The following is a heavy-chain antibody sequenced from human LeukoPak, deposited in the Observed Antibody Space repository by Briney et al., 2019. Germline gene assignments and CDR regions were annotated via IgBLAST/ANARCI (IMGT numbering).Heavy chain of an antibody. J-gene: IGHJ6*02. CDR2: IWYDGTKK. CDR3: ARDLAIVGNDYGMDL. Sequence: GGSLRLSCAASGSTFSGHGMHWVRQAPGKGLEWVAVIWYDGTKKYYADSVKGRFTISRDNSKNTLYLQMNSVRAEDTAVYYCARDLAIVGNDYGMDLWGQGTTVTVSS. D-gene: IGHD3-3*01. V-gene: IGHV3-33*01. CDR1: GSTFSGHG.